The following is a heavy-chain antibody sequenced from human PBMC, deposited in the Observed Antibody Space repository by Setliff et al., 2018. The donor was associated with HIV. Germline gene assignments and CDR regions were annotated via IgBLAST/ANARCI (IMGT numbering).Heavy chain of an antibody. J-gene: IGHJ3*01. CDR1: GYTFSTYW. V-gene: IGHV5-51*01. CDR2: IYPDKSDT. D-gene: IGHD3-22*01. CDR3: ARPGSVGYFAFEV. Sequence: GESLKISCQGSGYTFSTYWIAWVRQTPGKGMDWVGLIYPDKSDTKYRPSLQGQVTISADKSIATAYLQWSSLKASDTAMYYCARPGSVGYFAFEVWGQGTMVTVSS.